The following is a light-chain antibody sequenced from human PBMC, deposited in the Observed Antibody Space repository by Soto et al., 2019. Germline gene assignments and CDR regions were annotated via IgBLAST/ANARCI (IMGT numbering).Light chain of an antibody. J-gene: IGLJ2*01. Sequence: QSVLTQPASVSGSPGQSITISCTGTSSDVGDYNYVSWYQQHPGKAPKLMIYDVSNRPSGVSNRFSCSKSGNTASLTISGLQAEDEADYYCSSYTSSSALVFGGGTKLTVL. V-gene: IGLV2-14*03. CDR3: SSYTSSSALV. CDR2: DVS. CDR1: SSDVGDYNY.